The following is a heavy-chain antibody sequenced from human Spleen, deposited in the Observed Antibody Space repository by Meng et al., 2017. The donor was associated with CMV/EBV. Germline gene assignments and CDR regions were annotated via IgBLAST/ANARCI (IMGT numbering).Heavy chain of an antibody. V-gene: IGHV4-59*01. D-gene: IGHD2-15*01. CDR3: AKGGGGGYHPDY. J-gene: IGHJ4*02. CDR1: GGPISSYF. Sequence: SETLSLTCSVSGGPISSYFWSWIRQPPGKGLQWMGSIYYSGRTDYTSSLRDRLSFSIDTSKKQFSLSLSAVTAADTAIYYCAKGGGGGYHPDYWGRGTLVTVSS. CDR2: IYYSGRT.